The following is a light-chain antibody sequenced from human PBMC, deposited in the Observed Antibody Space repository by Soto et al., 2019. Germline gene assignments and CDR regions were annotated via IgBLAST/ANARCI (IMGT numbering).Light chain of an antibody. J-gene: IGKJ4*01. CDR2: AAS. CDR3: QQSYSTPLT. Sequence: DIQMTQSPSSLSASVGYRVTITCLASQSISSYLNWYQHKPGKAPKLLIYAASSLQSGVPSRFSGSGSGTDFTLTISSLQPEDFETYYCQQSYSTPLTFGGGTTVDIK. CDR1: QSISSY. V-gene: IGKV1-39*01.